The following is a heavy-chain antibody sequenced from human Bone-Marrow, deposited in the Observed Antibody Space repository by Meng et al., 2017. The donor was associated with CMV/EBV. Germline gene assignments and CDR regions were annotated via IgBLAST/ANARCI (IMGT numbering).Heavy chain of an antibody. CDR1: GYTFTDYY. CDR3: VRDGEPYYDILTGYYTPS. J-gene: IGHJ5*02. D-gene: IGHD3-9*01. V-gene: IGHV1-2*02. CDR2: INPNSDAT. Sequence: ASVKVSCKPSGYTFTDYYIHWVRQAPGHGLEWMGWINPNSDATNYAQKFRGRLTLTRDTSIRAAYMELSSLRSDDTAVYYCVRDGEPYYDILTGYYTPSWGQGTPVTVSS.